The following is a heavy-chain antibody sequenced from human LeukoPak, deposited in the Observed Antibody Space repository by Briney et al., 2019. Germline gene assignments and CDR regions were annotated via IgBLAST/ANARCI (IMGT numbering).Heavy chain of an antibody. CDR3: ARHPLTPYGMDV. V-gene: IGHV4-39*01. CDR1: GGSISSSSNY. Sequence: SETLSLTCTVSGGSISSSSNYWGWVRQPPGKGLEWIGSIYYSGSTYYNPSLKSRVTISVDTSKNQFSLKLSSVTVADTAVYYCARHPLTPYGMDVWGQGTTVTVSS. J-gene: IGHJ6*02. CDR2: IYYSGST.